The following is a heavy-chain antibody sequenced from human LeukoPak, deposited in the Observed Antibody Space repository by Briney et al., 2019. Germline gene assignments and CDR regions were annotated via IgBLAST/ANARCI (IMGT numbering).Heavy chain of an antibody. J-gene: IGHJ4*02. CDR1: GVSISSGSYY. CDR2: VYSSGST. D-gene: IGHD3-22*01. Sequence: SETLSLTCTVSGVSISSGSYYWSWIRQPAGKGLEWIVRVYSSGSTNYSPSFKSRVTISVDTSKNQFSLNLNSVTAADTAVYYCARGEYDSSGYWGYYFENWGQGTLVSVSS. CDR3: ARGEYDSSGYWGYYFEN. V-gene: IGHV4-61*02.